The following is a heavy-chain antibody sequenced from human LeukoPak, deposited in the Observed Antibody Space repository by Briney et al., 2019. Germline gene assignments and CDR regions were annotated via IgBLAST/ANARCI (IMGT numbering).Heavy chain of an antibody. V-gene: IGHV1-2*06. CDR3: ARAGGYPTGWFDP. Sequence: ASVKVSCKASGYTFTGYCVPWVRQAPGQGLEWIGRINPNADITTYAQKFQGRVTMTRDTSISTAYMELSRLRSDDTAVYYCARAGGYPTGWFDPWGQGTLVTVSS. D-gene: IGHD1-26*01. J-gene: IGHJ5*02. CDR1: GYTFTGYC. CDR2: INPNADIT.